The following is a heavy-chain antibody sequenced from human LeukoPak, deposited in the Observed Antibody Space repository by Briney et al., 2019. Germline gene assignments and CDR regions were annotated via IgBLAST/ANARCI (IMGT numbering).Heavy chain of an antibody. V-gene: IGHV4-59*01. J-gene: IGHJ2*01. D-gene: IGHD1-7*01. Sequence: PSETLSLTCTVSGGSISSYYWSWIRQPPGKGLEWIGYIYYSGSTNYNPSPKSRVTISVDTSKNQFSLKLSSVTAADTAVYYCAGGITGTTWRGRYWYFDLWGRGTLVTVSS. CDR2: IYYSGST. CDR1: GGSISSYY. CDR3: AGGITGTTWRGRYWYFDL.